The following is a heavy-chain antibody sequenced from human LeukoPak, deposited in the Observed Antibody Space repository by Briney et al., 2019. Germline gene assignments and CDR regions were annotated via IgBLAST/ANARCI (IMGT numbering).Heavy chain of an antibody. V-gene: IGHV3-21*01. CDR2: ISSDSDYI. J-gene: IGHJ4*02. CDR3: ARGGRWIQLWYADY. Sequence: GSLILSCAASGFTFSTYSMNWVRQAPGKGLEWVSSISSDSDYIYYADSLKGRFTISRDNAKNSLYLQMISLRAEDTAVYYCARGGRWIQLWYADYWGQGTLVTVSS. D-gene: IGHD5-18*01. CDR1: GFTFSTYS.